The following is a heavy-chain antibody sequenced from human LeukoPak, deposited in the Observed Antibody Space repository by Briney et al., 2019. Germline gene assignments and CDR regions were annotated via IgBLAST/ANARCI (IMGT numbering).Heavy chain of an antibody. CDR1: GFTFSSYA. V-gene: IGHV3-7*01. CDR3: AREGNRRSFDY. D-gene: IGHD2/OR15-2a*01. Sequence: GGSLRLSCAASGFTFSSYAMSWVRQAPGKGLEWVANIKQDGSETYYVDSVTGRFTISRDNAKNSLSLQMNSLRAEDTAVYYCAREGNRRSFDYWGQGTLVTVSS. CDR2: IKQDGSET. J-gene: IGHJ4*02.